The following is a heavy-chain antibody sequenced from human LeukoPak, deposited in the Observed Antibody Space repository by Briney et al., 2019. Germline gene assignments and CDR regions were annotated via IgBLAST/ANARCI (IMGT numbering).Heavy chain of an antibody. CDR2: ISYDGSNK. CDR1: GFTFSSYA. CDR3: ARDRLLWFGESNDAFDI. D-gene: IGHD3-10*01. J-gene: IGHJ3*02. V-gene: IGHV3-30-3*01. Sequence: GRSLRLSCAASGFTFSSYAMHWVRQAPGKGLEWVAVISYDGSNKYYADSVKGRFTISRDNSKNTLYLQMNSLRAEDTAVYYCARDRLLWFGESNDAFDIWGQGTMVTVSS.